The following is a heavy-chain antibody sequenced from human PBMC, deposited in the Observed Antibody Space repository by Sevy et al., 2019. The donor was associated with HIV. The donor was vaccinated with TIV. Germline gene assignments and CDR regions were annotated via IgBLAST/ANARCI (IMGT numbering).Heavy chain of an antibody. D-gene: IGHD3-22*01. Sequence: GGSLRLSCAASGFTFNYFNMNWVRQAPGKGLEWVSSISSGSSYIKYADSVQSRFTISRDNAKSSLYLQMNSLSAEDTAVYYCARNRDYYDSSGFSYWGQGTLVTVSS. CDR3: ARNRDYYDSSGFSY. CDR2: ISSGSSYI. V-gene: IGHV3-21*06. CDR1: GFTFNYFN. J-gene: IGHJ4*02.